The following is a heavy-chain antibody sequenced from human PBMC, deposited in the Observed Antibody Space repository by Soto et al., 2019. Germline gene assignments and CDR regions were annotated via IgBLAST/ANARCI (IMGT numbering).Heavy chain of an antibody. J-gene: IGHJ5*02. Sequence: QVQLVQSGAEVKKPGSSVRVSCKASGDSFSKYTVNWVRQAPRQGLEWMGGIIHRFGTRNFAPTLQDRVTITPDESIKIVYVELSSLRSEDCALYYCARGRGLYNSGLAKRVSWGQGTLVTVSS. D-gene: IGHD1-1*01. CDR2: IIHRFGTR. V-gene: IGHV1-69*01. CDR1: GDSFSKYT. CDR3: ARGRGLYNSGLAKRVS.